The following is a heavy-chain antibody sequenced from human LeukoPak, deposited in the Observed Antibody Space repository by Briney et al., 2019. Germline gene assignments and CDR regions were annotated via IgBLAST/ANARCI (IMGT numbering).Heavy chain of an antibody. J-gene: IGHJ4*02. CDR1: GFTFSSYW. CDR3: AKGVWFGELLSDAAQYFDY. CDR2: IKQDGSEK. Sequence: GGSLRLSCAASGFTFSSYWMSWVRQAPGKGLEWVANIKQDGSEKYYVDSVKGRFTISRDNSKDTLYLQMNSLRAEDTAVYYCAKGVWFGELLSDAAQYFDYWGQGTLVTVSS. V-gene: IGHV3-7*03. D-gene: IGHD3-10*01.